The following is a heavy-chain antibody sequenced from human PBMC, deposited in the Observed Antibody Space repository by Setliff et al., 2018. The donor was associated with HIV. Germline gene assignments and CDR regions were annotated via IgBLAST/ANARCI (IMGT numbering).Heavy chain of an antibody. J-gene: IGHJ3*02. CDR1: GGSIISGGYY. CDR3: ARGIYRPWGGYSAFATDAFET. CDR2: IYFTGKT. Sequence: SETLSLTCSISGGSIISGGYYWSWIRQHPEKGLEWIGYIYFTGKTYYNPSLKSRVSISVDTSKDQFSLNLKSVTAADTATYYCARGIYRPWGGYSAFATDAFETWGQGTLVTVSS. V-gene: IGHV4-31*03. D-gene: IGHD5-12*01.